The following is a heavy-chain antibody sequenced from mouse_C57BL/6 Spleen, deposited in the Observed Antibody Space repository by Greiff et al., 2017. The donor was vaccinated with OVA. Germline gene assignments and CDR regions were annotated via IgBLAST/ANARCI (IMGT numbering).Heavy chain of an antibody. CDR1: GFTFSSYG. J-gene: IGHJ4*01. CDR3: ARQGDDYDAMDY. Sequence: DVMLVESGGDLVKPGGSLKLSCAASGFTFSSYGMSWVRQTPDKRLEWVATIRSGGSYTYYPDSVKGRFTISSATAKNTLYLHMSSLTSEDTSMYYCARQGDDYDAMDYWGHGTSVTVSS. V-gene: IGHV5-6*02. CDR2: IRSGGSYT.